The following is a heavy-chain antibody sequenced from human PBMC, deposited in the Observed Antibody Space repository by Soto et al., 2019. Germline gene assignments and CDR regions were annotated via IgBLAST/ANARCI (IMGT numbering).Heavy chain of an antibody. V-gene: IGHV4-4*02. CDR2: IYHSGST. Sequence: QVQLQESGPGLVKPSGTLSLTCAVSGGSISSSNWWSWVRQPPGKRLEWIGEIYHSGSTNYNPSLKSRVTISVDKSKNQFSLKLSSVTAADTAVYYCARSYYYDSSGYSDSYYYYGMDVWGQGTTVTVSS. CDR1: GGSISSSNW. D-gene: IGHD3-22*01. CDR3: ARSYYYDSSGYSDSYYYYGMDV. J-gene: IGHJ6*02.